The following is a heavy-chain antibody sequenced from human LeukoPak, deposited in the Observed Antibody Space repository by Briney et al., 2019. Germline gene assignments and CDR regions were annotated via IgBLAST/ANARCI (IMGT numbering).Heavy chain of an antibody. D-gene: IGHD2-15*01. CDR3: ASGARYCSGGSCYSFAFDI. CDR1: GGSFSGYY. V-gene: IGHV4-34*01. J-gene: IGHJ3*02. Sequence: NPSETLSLTCAVYGGSFSGYYWSWIRQPPGKGLEWIGEINHSGSTNYNPSLKSRVTISVDTSKNQFSLKLSSVTAADTAVYYCASGARYCSGGSCYSFAFDIWGQGTMVTVSS. CDR2: INHSGST.